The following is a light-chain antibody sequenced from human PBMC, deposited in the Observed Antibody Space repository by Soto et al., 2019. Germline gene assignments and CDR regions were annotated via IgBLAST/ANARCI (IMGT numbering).Light chain of an antibody. CDR2: DVS. CDR3: QQRINWPLT. CDR1: QSVTTF. Sequence: EIVLTQSPATLSLSPGERATLSCRVSQSVTTFLAWYQQKPGQAPRLLIYDVSDRATGIPARFSGSGSGTDFTLTISNLEPEDFAVYYCQQRINWPLTFGGGTKVEIK. V-gene: IGKV3-11*01. J-gene: IGKJ4*01.